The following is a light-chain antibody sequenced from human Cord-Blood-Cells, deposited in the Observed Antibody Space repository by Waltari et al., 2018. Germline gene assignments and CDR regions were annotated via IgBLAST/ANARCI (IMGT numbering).Light chain of an antibody. CDR3: SSYAGSNNLV. J-gene: IGLJ2*01. Sequence: QSALTQPPSASGSPGQSVTISCTGTSSDVGGYNYVSWYQQHPGKAPKLMIYEVSKRPSGVPYRFSSCKSGNTAALTVSGLQADDEADYDCSSYAGSNNLVFGGGTKLTVL. CDR1: SSDVGGYNY. CDR2: EVS. V-gene: IGLV2-8*01.